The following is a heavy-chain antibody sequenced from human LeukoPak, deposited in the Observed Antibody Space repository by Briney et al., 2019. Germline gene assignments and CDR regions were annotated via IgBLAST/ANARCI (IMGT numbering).Heavy chain of an antibody. CDR1: GYTFTSYG. D-gene: IGHD1-7*01. Sequence: SVKVSCKASGYTFTSYGISWVRQAPGQGLEWMGGIIPIFGTANYAQKFQGRVTITTDESTSTAYMELSSLRSEDTAVYYCARDTYNWNYPSFDYWGQGTLVTVSS. CDR2: IIPIFGTA. V-gene: IGHV1-69*05. CDR3: ARDTYNWNYPSFDY. J-gene: IGHJ4*02.